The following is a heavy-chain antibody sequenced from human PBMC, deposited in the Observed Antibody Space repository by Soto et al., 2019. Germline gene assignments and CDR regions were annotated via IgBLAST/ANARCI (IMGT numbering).Heavy chain of an antibody. CDR1: GLPFSSYR. V-gene: IGHV3-7*05. CDR2: INQDGSEI. D-gene: IGHD3-3*01. CDR3: ARGYYDLWDVYNGFDM. J-gene: IGHJ3*02. Sequence: EVRVAQSGGGLVQPGGSLRLSCSGSGLPFSSYRMSWVRQAPGKGLEWVANINQDGSEIDYVESVRGRFTVSRDNAENSVHLQMNGLGAEDTAVYYCARGYYDLWDVYNGFDMWGQGTTVIVSS.